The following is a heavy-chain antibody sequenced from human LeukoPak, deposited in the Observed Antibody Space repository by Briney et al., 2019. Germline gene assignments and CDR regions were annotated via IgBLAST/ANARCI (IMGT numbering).Heavy chain of an antibody. V-gene: IGHV3-7*01. Sequence: GGSLRLSCAASGFTFSSYWMSWVRQAPGKGLEWVANIKQDGSERDYVDSVKGRFTISRDTAKNSLYLQMNSLRAEDTAVYYCARIKSQGVVVPLLRSTYYFDYWGQGTLVTVSS. CDR3: ARIKSQGVVVPLLRSTYYFDY. CDR1: GFTFSSYW. J-gene: IGHJ4*02. CDR2: IKQDGSER. D-gene: IGHD2-21*01.